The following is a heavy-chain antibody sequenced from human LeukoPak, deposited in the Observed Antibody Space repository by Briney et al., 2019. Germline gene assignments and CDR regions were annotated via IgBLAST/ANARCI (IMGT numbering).Heavy chain of an antibody. CDR2: IYYSGST. J-gene: IGHJ4*02. CDR3: AREAVYYGSGTKLLDY. V-gene: IGHV4-30-4*01. Sequence: SETLSLTCTVSGGSISSGDYYWSWIRQPPGKGLEWIGYIYYSGSTYYNPSLKSRVTISVDTSKNQFSLKLSSVTAADTAVYYCAREAVYYGSGTKLLDYWGQGTLVTVSS. CDR1: GGSISSGDYY. D-gene: IGHD3-10*01.